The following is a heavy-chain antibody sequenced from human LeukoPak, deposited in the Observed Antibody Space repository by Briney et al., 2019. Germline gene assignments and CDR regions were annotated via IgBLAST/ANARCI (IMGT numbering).Heavy chain of an antibody. CDR3: ASTSYDFWSGHPHLGY. D-gene: IGHD3-3*01. CDR2: IYYSGST. CDR1: GCSISSYY. Sequence: KPSETLSRTCTGSGCSISSYYWSWIRHPPGKGLKGIGYIYYSGSTNYNPSLKSRVTISVDTSRNEFSLKLSSVTAADASVYCCASTSYDFWSGHPHLGYWGQGTLVTVSS. V-gene: IGHV4-59*12. J-gene: IGHJ4*02.